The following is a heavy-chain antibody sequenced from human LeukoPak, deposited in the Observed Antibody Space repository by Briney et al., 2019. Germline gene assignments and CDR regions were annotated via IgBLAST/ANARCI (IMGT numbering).Heavy chain of an antibody. J-gene: IGHJ5*02. CDR2: ISYDGSNK. Sequence: GGSLRLSCAASGFTFSSYGMPWVRQAPGKGLEWVAVISYDGSNKYYADSVKGRFTISRDNSKNTLYLQTNSLRAEDTAVYYCARDVGNWFDPWGQGTLVTVSS. V-gene: IGHV3-30*03. CDR3: ARDVGNWFDP. CDR1: GFTFSSYG. D-gene: IGHD1-26*01.